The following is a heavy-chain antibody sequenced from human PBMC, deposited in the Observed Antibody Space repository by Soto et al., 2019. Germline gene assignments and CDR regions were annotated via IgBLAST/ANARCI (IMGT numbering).Heavy chain of an antibody. D-gene: IGHD3-22*01. J-gene: IGHJ5*02. CDR3: ARGRSDYYDRRWFDP. CDR1: GYTFTSYA. CDR2: INAGNGNT. Sequence: ASVKVSCKASGYTFTSYAMHWVRQAPGQRLEWMGWINAGNGNTKYSQKFQGRVTITRDTSASTAYMELSSLRSEDTAVYYCARGRSDYYDRRWFDPWGQGTLVTVSS. V-gene: IGHV1-3*01.